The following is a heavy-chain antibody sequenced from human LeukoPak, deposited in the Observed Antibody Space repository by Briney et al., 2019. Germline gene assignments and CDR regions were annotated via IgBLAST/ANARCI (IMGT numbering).Heavy chain of an antibody. CDR1: GYTFTSYG. CDR2: ISAYNGNT. J-gene: IGHJ4*02. CDR3: ARSGHDYGDGSARFDY. Sequence: ASVKVSCKASGYTFTSYGISWVRQAPGQGLEWMGWISAYNGNTNYAQELQGRVTMTTDTSTSTAHMELRSLRSDDTAVYYCARSGHDYGDGSARFDYWDQGTLVTVSS. V-gene: IGHV1-18*01. D-gene: IGHD4-17*01.